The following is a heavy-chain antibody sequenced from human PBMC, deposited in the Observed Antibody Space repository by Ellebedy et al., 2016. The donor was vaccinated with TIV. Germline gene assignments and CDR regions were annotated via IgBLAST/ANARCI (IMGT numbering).Heavy chain of an antibody. CDR2: IYTSGST. CDR1: GGSICSYY. V-gene: IGHV4-4*07. Sequence: SETLSLXXTVSGGSICSYYWSWIRQPAGKGLEWIGRIYTSGSTNYNPSLKSRVTMSVDTSKNQFSLKLSSVTAADTAVYYCARVAHDYGLGSFDYWGQGTLVTVSS. CDR3: ARVAHDYGLGSFDY. J-gene: IGHJ4*02. D-gene: IGHD4-17*01.